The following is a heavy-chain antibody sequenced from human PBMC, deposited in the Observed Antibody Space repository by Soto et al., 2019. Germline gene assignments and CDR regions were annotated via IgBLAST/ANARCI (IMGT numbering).Heavy chain of an antibody. CDR2: IIPIFGTA. Sequence: QVQLVQSGAEVKKPGSSVKVSCKASGGTFSSYAISWVRQAPGQGLEWMGGIIPIFGTANYAQKFQGRVTXTXDXXTSTAYMELSSLRSEDTAVYYCRGVERSYYYGMDVWGQGTTVTVSS. CDR1: GGTFSSYA. CDR3: RGVERSYYYGMDV. J-gene: IGHJ6*02. D-gene: IGHD1-1*01. V-gene: IGHV1-69*05.